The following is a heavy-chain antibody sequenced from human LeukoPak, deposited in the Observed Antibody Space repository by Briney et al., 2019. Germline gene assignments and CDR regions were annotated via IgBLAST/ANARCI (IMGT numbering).Heavy chain of an antibody. CDR1: GYTFTGHY. D-gene: IGHD5-18*01. Sequence: ASVNVSCKASGYTFTGHYMHCMRQAPGQGREGRGWNNPNRGGTNYAQNFQGRVTMTRDTSSSTAYMELNTLTSDDTAVSSCASLEGTAMSDYWGQGPLVTVSS. CDR2: NNPNRGGT. CDR3: ASLEGTAMSDY. J-gene: IGHJ4*02. V-gene: IGHV1-2*02.